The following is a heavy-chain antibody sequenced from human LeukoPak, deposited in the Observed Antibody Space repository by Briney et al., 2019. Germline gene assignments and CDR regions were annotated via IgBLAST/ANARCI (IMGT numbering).Heavy chain of an antibody. CDR3: AKDPTYYYVLTNWFDP. V-gene: IGHV3-23*01. D-gene: IGHD3-10*02. Sequence: PGGSLRLSCAASGFTFSSYAMSGVRQAPGKGLEWVSAISGSGGSTYYADSVKGRFTISRDNSKNTLYLQMNGLRAEDTAVYYCAKDPTYYYVLTNWFDPWGQGTLVTVSS. J-gene: IGHJ5*02. CDR2: ISGSGGST. CDR1: GFTFSSYA.